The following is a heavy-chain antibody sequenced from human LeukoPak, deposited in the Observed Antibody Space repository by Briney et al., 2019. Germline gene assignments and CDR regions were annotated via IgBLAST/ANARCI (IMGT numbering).Heavy chain of an antibody. J-gene: IGHJ4*02. CDR2: ITSSSSYI. CDR1: GFTFSSYG. D-gene: IGHD3-16*02. Sequence: GGSLRLSCAASGFTFSSYGMHWVRQAPGKGLEWVSSITSSSSYIYYADSVKGRFTISRDNAKSSLYLQMNSLRAEDTALYYCARHRTASDYWGQGTLVTVSS. CDR3: ARHRTASDY. V-gene: IGHV3-21*01.